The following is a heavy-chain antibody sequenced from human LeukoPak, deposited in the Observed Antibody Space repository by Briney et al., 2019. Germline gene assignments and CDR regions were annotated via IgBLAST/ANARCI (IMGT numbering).Heavy chain of an antibody. V-gene: IGHV3-74*01. J-gene: IGHJ4*02. CDR2: VNSDGSST. CDR3: ATGAAAFDY. Sequence: PGGSLRLSCAASGFTFSSHAMSWVRQAPGKGLEWVSRVNSDGSSTTYADSVKGRFTISRDNAKNTFYLQLNSLRAEDTAVYYCATGAAAFDYWGQGTLVTVSS. CDR1: GFTFSSHA. D-gene: IGHD1-26*01.